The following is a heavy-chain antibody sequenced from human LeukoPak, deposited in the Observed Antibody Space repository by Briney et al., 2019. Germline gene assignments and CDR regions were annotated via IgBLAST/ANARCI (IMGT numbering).Heavy chain of an antibody. V-gene: IGHV4-34*01. D-gene: IGHD3-22*01. CDR2: INHSGST. CDR1: GGSFSGYY. Sequence: SETLSLTCAVYGGSFSGYYWSWVRQPPGKGLEWIGEINHSGSTNYNPSLKSRVTISVDTSKNQFSLKLSSVTAADTAVYYCARGLLAGRSSSGYQAWGQGTLVTVSS. J-gene: IGHJ5*02. CDR3: ARGLLAGRSSSGYQA.